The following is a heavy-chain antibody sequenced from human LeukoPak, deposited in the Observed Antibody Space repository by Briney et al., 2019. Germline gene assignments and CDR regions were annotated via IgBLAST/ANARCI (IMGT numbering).Heavy chain of an antibody. J-gene: IGHJ4*02. CDR3: ARKAVTMVRGVIIKALDY. Sequence: PSETLSLTCAVSGGSISSSNWWSWVRQPPGKGLEWIGEIYHSGSTNYNPSLKSRVTISVDKSKNQFSLKLSSVTAADTAVYYCARKAVTMVRGVIIKALDYWGQGTLVTVSS. CDR2: IYHSGST. V-gene: IGHV4-4*02. D-gene: IGHD3-10*01. CDR1: GGSISSSNW.